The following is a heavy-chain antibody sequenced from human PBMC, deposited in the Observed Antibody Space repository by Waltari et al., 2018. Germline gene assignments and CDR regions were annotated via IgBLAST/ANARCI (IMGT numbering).Heavy chain of an antibody. V-gene: IGHV5-51*01. D-gene: IGHD4-17*01. CDR2: IYPVDSDT. Sequence: EVQLVQSGAEVKKPGESLKISCKGSGYSFTSYWIGWVRQMPGKGLEWMGIIYPVDSDTRYSPSFQGQVTSSADKSISTAYLQWSSLKASDTAMYYCARLGTVTKLYYYYYMDVWGKGTTVTVSS. CDR3: ARLGTVTKLYYYYYMDV. J-gene: IGHJ6*03. CDR1: GYSFTSYW.